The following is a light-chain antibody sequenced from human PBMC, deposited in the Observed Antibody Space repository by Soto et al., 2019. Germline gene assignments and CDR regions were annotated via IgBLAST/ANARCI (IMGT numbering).Light chain of an antibody. V-gene: IGKV1-5*01. Sequence: IQLSHSPSTQSASVGDRVTITCRASQSISSWLAWYQQKPGKAPKLMIYDASSLESGVPSRFSGSGSGTEFTLTISSLQHDDFATYYCQQYNSYPWTFGQGTKVDIK. CDR3: QQYNSYPWT. J-gene: IGKJ1*01. CDR2: DAS. CDR1: QSISSW.